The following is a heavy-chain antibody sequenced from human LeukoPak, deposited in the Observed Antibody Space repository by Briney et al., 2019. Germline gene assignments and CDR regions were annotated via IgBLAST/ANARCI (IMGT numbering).Heavy chain of an antibody. CDR3: ARYKVRSQQGNFDWLFKYYYYYGMDV. J-gene: IGHJ6*02. CDR2: MNPNSGNT. D-gene: IGHD3-9*01. CDR1: GYTFTSYD. V-gene: IGHV1-8*01. Sequence: ASVKVSCKASGYTFTSYDINWVRQATGQGLEWMGWMNPNSGNTGYAQKFQGRVTMTRNTSISTAYMELSSLRSEDTAVYYCARYKVRSQQGNFDWLFKYYYYYGMDVWGQGTTVTVSS.